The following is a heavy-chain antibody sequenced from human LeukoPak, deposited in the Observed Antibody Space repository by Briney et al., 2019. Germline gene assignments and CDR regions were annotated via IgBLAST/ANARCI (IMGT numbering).Heavy chain of an antibody. Sequence: SETLSLTCAVSGGSISSGGYSWNWIRQPPGKGLEWIGSIYYSGSTYYNPSLKSRVTISVDTSKNQFSLKLSSVTAADTAVYYCARGSGPYYYYMDVWGKGTTVTISS. J-gene: IGHJ6*03. D-gene: IGHD1-1*01. CDR1: GGSISSGGYS. V-gene: IGHV4-30-4*07. CDR3: ARGSGPYYYYMDV. CDR2: IYYSGST.